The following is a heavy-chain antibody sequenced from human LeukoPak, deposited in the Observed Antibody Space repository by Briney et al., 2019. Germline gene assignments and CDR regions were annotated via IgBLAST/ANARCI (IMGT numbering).Heavy chain of an antibody. D-gene: IGHD3-3*01. CDR3: ARDAEIPMNYDFWSGYQNNWFDP. Sequence: GGSLRLSCAASGFTFSSYAMHWVRQAPGKGLEWVAVISYDGSNKYYADSVKGRFTISRDNSKNTLYLQMNSLRAEDTAVYYCARDAEIPMNYDFWSGYQNNWFDPWGQGTLVTVSS. V-gene: IGHV3-30-3*01. J-gene: IGHJ5*02. CDR1: GFTFSSYA. CDR2: ISYDGSNK.